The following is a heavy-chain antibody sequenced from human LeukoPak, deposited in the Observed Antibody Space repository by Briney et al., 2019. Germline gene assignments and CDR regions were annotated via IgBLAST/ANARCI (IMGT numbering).Heavy chain of an antibody. CDR2: IRFDGSNK. J-gene: IGHJ4*02. Sequence: GGSLRLSCAASAFTFSNYGMHWVRQAPGKGLEWVAFIRFDGSNKYHADSVKGRFTISRDNSKNTLYLQMNSLRAEDTAVYYCARSDLPAVVAAAAFDYWGQGTLVTVSS. CDR3: ARSDLPAVVAAAAFDY. D-gene: IGHD2-15*01. CDR1: AFTFSNYG. V-gene: IGHV3-30*02.